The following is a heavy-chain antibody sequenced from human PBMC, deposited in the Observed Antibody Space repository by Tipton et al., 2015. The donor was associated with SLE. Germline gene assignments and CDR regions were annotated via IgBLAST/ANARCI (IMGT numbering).Heavy chain of an antibody. J-gene: IGHJ3*02. Sequence: SLRLSCAASGFTFSSYEMNWVRQAPGKGLEWVSYISSSSTIYYADSVKGRFTISRDNAKNSLYLQMNSLRAEDTAVYYCARVMNYDFWSGRFDAFDIWGQGTMVTVSS. CDR2: ISSSSTI. CDR3: ARVMNYDFWSGRFDAFDI. D-gene: IGHD3-3*01. V-gene: IGHV3-48*03. CDR1: GFTFSSYE.